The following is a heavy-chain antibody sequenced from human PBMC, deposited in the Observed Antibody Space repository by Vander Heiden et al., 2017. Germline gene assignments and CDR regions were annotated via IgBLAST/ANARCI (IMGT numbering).Heavy chain of an antibody. CDR3: ARASRGSPRLVYYLDY. J-gene: IGHJ4*02. D-gene: IGHD6-6*01. CDR2: ISYDGSNK. CDR1: GFTFSRYA. V-gene: IGHV3-30-3*01. Sequence: QVQLVESGGGVVQPGRSLRLSCAASGFTFSRYAMHWVRQAPGKGLEWVAVISYDGSNKYYADSVKGRFTISRDNSKNTLYLQMNSLRAEDTAVYYCARASRGSPRLVYYLDYWGQGTLVTVSS.